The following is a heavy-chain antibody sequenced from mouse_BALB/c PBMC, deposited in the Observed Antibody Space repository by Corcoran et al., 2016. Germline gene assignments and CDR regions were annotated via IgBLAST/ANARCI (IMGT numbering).Heavy chain of an antibody. CDR2: INSDGSAI. CDR3: IRGGYLNY. CDR1: GFTFSGFW. J-gene: IGHJ2*01. V-gene: IGHV11-2*02. Sequence: EVQLLETGGGLVQPGGSRGLSCEGSGFTFSGFWMSWVRQTPGKTLEWIGDINSDGSAINYAPSIKDRFTIFRDNDKSTLYLQMSKVRSADTATYFCIRGGYLNYWGQGTTLTVSS.